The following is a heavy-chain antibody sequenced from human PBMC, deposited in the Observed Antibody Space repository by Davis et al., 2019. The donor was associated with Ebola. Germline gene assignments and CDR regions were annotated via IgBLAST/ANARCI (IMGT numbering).Heavy chain of an antibody. J-gene: IGHJ4*02. D-gene: IGHD1-26*01. CDR2: INPNTGGT. CDR3: AREVGRGLSYFDY. V-gene: IGHV1-2*02. CDR1: GYTFTGYY. Sequence: ASVKVSCKASGYTFTGYYMHWVRQAPGQGLEWMGWINPNTGGTNYAQKFQGRVTMTRDTSISTAYMELSRLRSDDTAVYYCAREVGRGLSYFDYWGQGTLVTVSS.